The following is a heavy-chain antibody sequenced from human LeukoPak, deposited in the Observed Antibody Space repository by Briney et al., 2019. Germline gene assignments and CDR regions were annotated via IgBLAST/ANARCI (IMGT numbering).Heavy chain of an antibody. CDR3: ARVIGSYGDSAY. V-gene: IGHV3-48*04. Sequence: GGSLRLSCAASGFTFTSYSMNWVRQAPGKGLEWISYITSSSSSMYYADSVKGRFTISRDNAKNSLYLQMNSLRAEDTAVYYCARVIGSYGDSAYWGQGTLVTVSS. CDR1: GFTFTSYS. CDR2: ITSSSSSM. J-gene: IGHJ4*02. D-gene: IGHD4-17*01.